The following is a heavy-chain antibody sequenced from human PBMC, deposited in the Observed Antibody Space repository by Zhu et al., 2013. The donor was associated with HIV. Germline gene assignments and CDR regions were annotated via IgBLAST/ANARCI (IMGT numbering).Heavy chain of an antibody. CDR2: IVPMFGTP. V-gene: IGHV1-69*01. J-gene: IGHJ4*02. CDR1: GGTFSNFV. CDR3: ARGEPVESRRRREASYFDF. D-gene: IGHD1-26*01. Sequence: QVQLVQSGAEVKKPGSSVRVSCKASGGTFSNFVISWVRQAPGQGPEWMGGIVPMFGTPNHAQKFQGRLTITADESTGTVYMELSSLSYEDTAVYFCARGEPVESRRRREASYFDFWGQGTLVTVSS.